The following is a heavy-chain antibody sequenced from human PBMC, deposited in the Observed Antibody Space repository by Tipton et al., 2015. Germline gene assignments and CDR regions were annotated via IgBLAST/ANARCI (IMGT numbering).Heavy chain of an antibody. CDR1: GFSFAAYG. CDR2: ITGDDNT. CDR3: AKDQTGGRITMVRGATAFGVDV. D-gene: IGHD3-10*01. J-gene: IGHJ6*02. V-gene: IGHV3-23*01. Sequence: SLRLSCAASGFSFAAYGMSWVRQASGKGLEWVSIITGDDNTNYADSVKGRFTVSRDNSKNTLYLQMNSLRADDTAVYYCAKDQTGGRITMVRGATAFGVDVWGQGTTVTVSS.